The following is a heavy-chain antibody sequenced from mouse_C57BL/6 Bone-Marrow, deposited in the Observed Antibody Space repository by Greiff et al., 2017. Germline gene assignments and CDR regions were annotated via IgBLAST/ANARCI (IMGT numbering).Heavy chain of an antibody. CDR3: ARWDYYGSSYFGY. D-gene: IGHD1-1*01. CDR2: IHPNSGST. V-gene: IGHV1-64*01. Sequence: QVQLQQPGAELVKPGASVKLSCKASGYTFTSYWMHWVKQRPGQGLEWIGMIHPNSGSTNYNEKFKSKATLTVDKSSSTAYMQLSSLTSEDSAVYYCARWDYYGSSYFGYWGQGTTLTVSS. CDR1: GYTFTSYW. J-gene: IGHJ2*01.